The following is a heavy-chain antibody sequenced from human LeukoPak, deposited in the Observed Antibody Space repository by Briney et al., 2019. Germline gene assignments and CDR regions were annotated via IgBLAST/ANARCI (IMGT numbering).Heavy chain of an antibody. D-gene: IGHD2-15*01. CDR2: IIPIFGTA. J-gene: IGHJ4*02. V-gene: IGHV1-69*13. Sequence: SVKVSCKASGGTFSSYAISWVRQAPGQGLEWMGGIIPIFGTANYAQKFQGRVTITADESASTAYMELSSLRSEDTAVYYCAREGCSGGSCYSWGQGTLVTVSS. CDR3: AREGCSGGSCYS. CDR1: GGTFSSYA.